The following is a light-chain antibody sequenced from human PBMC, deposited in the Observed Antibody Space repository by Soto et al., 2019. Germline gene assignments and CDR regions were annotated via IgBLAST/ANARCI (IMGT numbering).Light chain of an antibody. CDR1: SSDVGACNY. Sequence: QSALTQPSSVSGSPGQSVTISCAGTSSDVGACNYVSWYQHHPGKAPKLIIYDVSKRPSGVPDRFSASKSGNTASLTISGLQAEDEADYYCCSCAGSYTWVFGGGTKLTVL. V-gene: IGLV2-11*01. CDR2: DVS. J-gene: IGLJ3*02. CDR3: CSCAGSYTWV.